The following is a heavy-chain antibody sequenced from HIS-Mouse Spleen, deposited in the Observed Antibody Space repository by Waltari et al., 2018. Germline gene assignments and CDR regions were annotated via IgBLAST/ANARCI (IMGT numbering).Heavy chain of an antibody. D-gene: IGHD5-18*01. CDR3: ARGKGDRPDGYIAFDI. Sequence: QVQLQQWGAGLLKPSETLSLTCAVYGGSFSGYYWSWIRQPPGKGLEWIGEINHRGSTNYNPSLKGRVTISVDTSKNQFSLKLSSVTAADTAVYYCARGKGDRPDGYIAFDIWGQGTMVTVSS. V-gene: IGHV4-34*01. J-gene: IGHJ3*02. CDR2: INHRGST. CDR1: GGSFSGYY.